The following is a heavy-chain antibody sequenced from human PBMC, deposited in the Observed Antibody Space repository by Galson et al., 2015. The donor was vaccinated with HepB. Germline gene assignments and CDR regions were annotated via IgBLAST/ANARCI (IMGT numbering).Heavy chain of an antibody. J-gene: IGHJ4*02. CDR1: GFTFSSYG. CDR3: ARDRWELPVDY. D-gene: IGHD1-26*01. Sequence: SLRLSCAASGFTFSSYGMHWVRQAPGKGLEWVAVIWYDGSNKYYADSVKGRFTISRDNSKNTLYLQMNSLRAEDTAVYYCARDRWELPVDYWGQGTLVTVSS. V-gene: IGHV3-33*01. CDR2: IWYDGSNK.